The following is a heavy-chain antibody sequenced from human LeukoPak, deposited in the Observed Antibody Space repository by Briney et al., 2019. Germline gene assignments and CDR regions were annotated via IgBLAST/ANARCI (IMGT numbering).Heavy chain of an antibody. CDR3: ARSYTHYDFWSGYTYQNYFDP. CDR2: IYAGDST. D-gene: IGHD3-3*01. V-gene: IGHV3-53*01. J-gene: IGHJ5*02. Sequence: PGGSLRLSCAASGFTVSSSYISWVRQAPGKGLEWVSVIYAGDSTYYADSVKGRCSISRENSKNTVYLQMDSLRAEDTAVYYCARSYTHYDFWSGYTYQNYFDPWGQGTLVTVSS. CDR1: GFTVSSSY.